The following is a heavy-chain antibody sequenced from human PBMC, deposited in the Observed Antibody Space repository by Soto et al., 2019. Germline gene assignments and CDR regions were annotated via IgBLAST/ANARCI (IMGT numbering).Heavy chain of an antibody. Sequence: PGGSLRLSCAASGFTVSSKYMSWVRQAPGKGLEWVSVIYSGGSTFYADSVKGRFTISSDNSKNTLYLQMNSLRVEDTAVYYCAKAIENYSTGYYKPFYYFGVDVWGQGTTVTVSS. D-gene: IGHD3-22*01. V-gene: IGHV3-53*05. CDR3: AKAIENYSTGYYKPFYYFGVDV. CDR1: GFTVSSKY. J-gene: IGHJ6*02. CDR2: IYSGGST.